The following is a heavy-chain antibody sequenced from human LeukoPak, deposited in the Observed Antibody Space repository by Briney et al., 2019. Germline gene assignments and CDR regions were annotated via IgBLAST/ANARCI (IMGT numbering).Heavy chain of an antibody. J-gene: IGHJ1*01. CDR1: GLTFSSYW. CDR3: AKDRTIFGVVASPEYFQH. CDR2: IKQDGGEK. Sequence: RSGGSLRLSCVASGLTFSSYWMSWVRQAPGKGLEWVANIKQDGGEKYYVDSVKGRFTISRDNAKSSLYLQMNSLRAEDTAVYYCAKDRTIFGVVASPEYFQHWGQGTLVTVSS. D-gene: IGHD3-3*01. V-gene: IGHV3-7*03.